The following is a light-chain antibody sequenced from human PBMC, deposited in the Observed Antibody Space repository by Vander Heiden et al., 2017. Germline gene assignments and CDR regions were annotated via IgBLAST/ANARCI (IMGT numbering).Light chain of an antibody. CDR3: DSRDSSGNHLEV. Sequence: SSELTQDPAVSVALGQTVRHTCHGDSLRSYYASWYQQKPGQAPVLVIYGKNNRPSGIPDRFSGSSSGNTASLTITGAQAEDEADYYCDSRDSSGNHLEVFGGGTKLTVL. J-gene: IGLJ2*01. CDR1: SLRSYY. V-gene: IGLV3-19*01. CDR2: GKN.